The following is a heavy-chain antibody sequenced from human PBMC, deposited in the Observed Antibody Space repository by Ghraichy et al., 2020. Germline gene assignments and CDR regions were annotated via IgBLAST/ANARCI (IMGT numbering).Heavy chain of an antibody. CDR1: GFTFSDYY. Sequence: GGSLRLSCAASGFTFSDYYMSWIRQAPGKGLEWVSYISSSGSTIYYADSVKGRFTISRDNAKNSLYLQMNSLRAEDTAVYYCARADLASIVVVPAGLFDYWGQGTLVTVSS. CDR2: ISSSGSTI. V-gene: IGHV3-11*01. J-gene: IGHJ4*02. D-gene: IGHD2-2*01. CDR3: ARADLASIVVVPAGLFDY.